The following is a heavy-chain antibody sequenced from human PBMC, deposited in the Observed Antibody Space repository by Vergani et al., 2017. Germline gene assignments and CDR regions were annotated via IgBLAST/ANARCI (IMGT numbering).Heavy chain of an antibody. V-gene: IGHV1-69*04. CDR2: ISPSLGNA. Sequence: QVQLVQSGAEVKKPGSSVKVSCKASGGTFSSYAISWVRQAPGQGLEWMGRISPSLGNANYAQKFQGRVTITANNSTSTAYMELSSLRSADTAVYYCAEDLAAADPMGGYYYYYGMDVWGEGTTVTVSS. D-gene: IGHD6-13*01. CDR3: AEDLAAADPMGGYYYYYGMDV. CDR1: GGTFSSYA. J-gene: IGHJ6*04.